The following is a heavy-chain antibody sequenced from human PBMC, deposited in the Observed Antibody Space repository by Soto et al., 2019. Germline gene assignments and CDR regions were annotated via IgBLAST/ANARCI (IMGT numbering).Heavy chain of an antibody. CDR2: MNPNSGNT. D-gene: IGHD1-7*01. Sequence: QVQLVQSGAEVKKPGASVKVSCKASGYTFTSYDINWVRQATGQGLEWMGWMNPNSGNTGYAQKFQGRVTMTRNTSISTAYMDLSSLRSEDTAVYYCATFLELPGPSDYWGQGTLVTVSS. CDR1: GYTFTSYD. J-gene: IGHJ4*02. V-gene: IGHV1-8*01. CDR3: ATFLELPGPSDY.